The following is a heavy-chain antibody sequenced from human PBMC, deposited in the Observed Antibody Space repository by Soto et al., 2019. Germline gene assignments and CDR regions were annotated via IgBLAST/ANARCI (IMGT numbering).Heavy chain of an antibody. CDR1: GYIFIDYW. D-gene: IGHD2-15*01. V-gene: IGHV5-51*01. J-gene: IGHJ4*02. CDR2: VYPRDSDT. Sequence: GESLKISCKASGYIFIDYWIGWVRQMPGKGLEWMGIVYPRDSDTRYSPSFQGQVTISADRSTGTAFLQWRSLKASDTALYYCARPPLPGYSIHFNSWGQGTLVTVSS. CDR3: ARPPLPGYSIHFNS.